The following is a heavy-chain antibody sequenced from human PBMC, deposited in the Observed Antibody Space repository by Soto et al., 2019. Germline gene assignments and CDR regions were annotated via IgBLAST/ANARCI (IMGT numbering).Heavy chain of an antibody. Sequence: PSETLCLTCAVSGGSISSGGYSWSWIRQPPGKGLEWIGYIYHSGSTYYNPSLKSRVTISVDTSKNQFSLKLSSVTAADTAVYYCARRYGSAIDYWGQGTLVTVSS. D-gene: IGHD1-26*01. CDR2: IYHSGST. CDR1: GGSISSGGYS. J-gene: IGHJ4*02. CDR3: ARRYGSAIDY. V-gene: IGHV4-30-2*01.